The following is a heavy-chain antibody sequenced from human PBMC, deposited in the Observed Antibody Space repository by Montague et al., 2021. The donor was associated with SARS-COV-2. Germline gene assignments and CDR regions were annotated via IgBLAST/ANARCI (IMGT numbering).Heavy chain of an antibody. CDR1: GGSISAYY. V-gene: IGHV4-34*01. D-gene: IGHD2-2*01. Sequence: SETLSLTCAVYGGSISAYYWSWIRQPPGKGLEWIGKINFTGSTNYNPSLKSRLTISVDTSKNQFSLKVTSVTPADTAVYYCSRVKWISCGVSHPAADWGKGTTVTVSS. CDR2: INFTGST. J-gene: IGHJ6*04. CDR3: SRVKWISCGVSHPAAD.